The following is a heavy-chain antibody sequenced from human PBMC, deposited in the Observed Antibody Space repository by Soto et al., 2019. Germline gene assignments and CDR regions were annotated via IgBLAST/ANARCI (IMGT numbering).Heavy chain of an antibody. CDR3: ARQSDGSITHAFDI. CDR1: GFTFSSYS. D-gene: IGHD3-10*01. Sequence: PVGSLRVSCAASGFTFSSYSMSWVRQAPGKGLEWVSSISSSSSYIYYADSVKGRFTISRDNAKNSLYLQMNSLRAEDTAVYYCARQSDGSITHAFDIWGQGTMVTVSS. J-gene: IGHJ3*02. V-gene: IGHV3-21*01. CDR2: ISSSSSYI.